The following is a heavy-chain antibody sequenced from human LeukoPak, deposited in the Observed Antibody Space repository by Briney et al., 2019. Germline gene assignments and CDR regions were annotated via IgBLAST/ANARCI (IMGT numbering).Heavy chain of an antibody. CDR1: GGSISSSSYY. J-gene: IGHJ5*02. CDR2: IDYSGST. Sequence: ASETLSLTCTVSGGSISSSSYYWGWIRQPPGKGLEWIGSIDYSGSTYYNPSLKSRVTISVDTSKNQFSLKLSSVTAADTAVYYCARLHIVVVPAATGGWFDPWGQGALVTVSS. CDR3: ARLHIVVVPAATGGWFDP. D-gene: IGHD2-2*01. V-gene: IGHV4-39*01.